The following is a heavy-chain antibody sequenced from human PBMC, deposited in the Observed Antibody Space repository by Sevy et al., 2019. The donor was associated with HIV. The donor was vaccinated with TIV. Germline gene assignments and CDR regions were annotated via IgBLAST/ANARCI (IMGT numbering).Heavy chain of an antibody. CDR1: GFAFSTYS. D-gene: IGHD3-10*02. J-gene: IGHJ4*02. Sequence: GGSLRLSCAASGFAFSTYSMNWVRQAPGKGLEWVSSISGSGSYIYYADSVQGRVAISRDNAKSSLYLQMNSLRAEDTAGYYCVREAANVGYFDYWGQGTLVTVSS. CDR3: VREAANVGYFDY. V-gene: IGHV3-21*01. CDR2: ISGSGSYI.